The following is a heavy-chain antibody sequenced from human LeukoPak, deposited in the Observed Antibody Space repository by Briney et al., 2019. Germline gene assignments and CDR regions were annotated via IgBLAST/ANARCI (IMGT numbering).Heavy chain of an antibody. CDR3: ARVKDYYDSSGYWFPPTRYFDY. J-gene: IGHJ4*02. CDR1: GGSFSGYY. D-gene: IGHD3-22*01. CDR2: INHSGST. Sequence: PSETLSLTCAVYGGSFSGYYWSWIRQPPGKGLEWIGEINHSGSTNYNPSLKSRVTISVDTSKNQFSPKLSSVTAADTAVYYCARVKDYYDSSGYWFPPTRYFDYWGQGTLVTVSS. V-gene: IGHV4-34*01.